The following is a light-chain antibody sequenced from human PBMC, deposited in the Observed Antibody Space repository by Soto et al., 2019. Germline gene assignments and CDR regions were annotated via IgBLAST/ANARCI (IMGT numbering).Light chain of an antibody. Sequence: EVVRPESPATLSVSPGERASLSCRASQSVSSNLAWYQQKPGQPPSLLIYDVSNRATGIPARFSGSGSGTDFTLTISSLEPEDFAVYYCQQYGSSPITFGQGTRLE. J-gene: IGKJ5*01. CDR2: DVS. V-gene: IGKV3D-15*02. CDR1: QSVSSN. CDR3: QQYGSSPIT.